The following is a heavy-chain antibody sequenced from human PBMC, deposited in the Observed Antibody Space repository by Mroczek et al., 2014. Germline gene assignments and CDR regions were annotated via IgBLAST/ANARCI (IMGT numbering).Heavy chain of an antibody. V-gene: IGHV1-2*02. CDR2: STLTVVA. D-gene: IGHD2-2*01. Sequence: GAEVKKPGGLSEGLLQRLLGTPSPATICTGCDRPLDKGLSGWDGSTLTVVAQTMHRSFRGRVTMTRDTSISTAYMELSRLRSDDTAVYYCARDHYCSSTSCPIDYWGQGTLVTVSS. CDR3: ARDHYCSSTSCPIDY. CDR1: GTPSPAT. J-gene: IGHJ4*02.